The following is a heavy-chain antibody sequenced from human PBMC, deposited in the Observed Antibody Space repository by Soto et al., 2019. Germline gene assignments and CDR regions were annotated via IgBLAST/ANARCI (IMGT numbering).Heavy chain of an antibody. CDR1: GFTFSNAR. CDR2: IESKTDGATT. CDR3: TIDYPLSLPGY. V-gene: IGHV3-15*04. J-gene: IGHJ4*02. Sequence: PGGSLRLLCEAPGFTFSNARMGWVRQARGKRLEWLRRIESKTDGATTDYAAAVKARFTISRDDPNITLYLHRNSLKPEDTAVYYCTIDYPLSLPGYWGQGTLGTVSS.